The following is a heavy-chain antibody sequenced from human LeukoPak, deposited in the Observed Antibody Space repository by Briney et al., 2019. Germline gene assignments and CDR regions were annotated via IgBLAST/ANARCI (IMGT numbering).Heavy chain of an antibody. CDR3: AGSIAVAGDWFDP. CDR2: IYYSGST. Sequence: SETLSLTCTVSGGSISSYYWSWIRQPPGKGLEWIGYIYYSGSTNYNPSLKSRVTISVDTSKNQFSLKLSSVTAADTAVYYCAGSIAVAGDWFDPWAREPWSPSPQ. J-gene: IGHJ5*02. V-gene: IGHV4-59*08. D-gene: IGHD6-19*01. CDR1: GGSISSYY.